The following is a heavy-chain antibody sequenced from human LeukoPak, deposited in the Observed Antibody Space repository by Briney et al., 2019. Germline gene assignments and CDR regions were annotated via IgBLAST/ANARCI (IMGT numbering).Heavy chain of an antibody. D-gene: IGHD6-13*01. CDR1: GGSISSYY. J-gene: IGHJ3*02. CDR2: IYYSGST. Sequence: SETLSLTCTVSGGSISSYYWSWIRQPPGKGLEWIGYIYYSGSTYYNPSLKSRVTISVDTSKNQFSLKLSSVTAADTAVYYCARSLTAAEIWGQGTMVTVSS. V-gene: IGHV4-59*12. CDR3: ARSLTAAEI.